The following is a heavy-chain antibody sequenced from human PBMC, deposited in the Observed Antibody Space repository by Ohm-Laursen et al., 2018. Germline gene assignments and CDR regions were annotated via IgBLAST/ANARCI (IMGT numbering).Heavy chain of an antibody. Sequence: SLRLSCSASGFTFNNYWMNWVRQAPGKGLEWVSSISFSGSHIYYADSVKGRFTISRDNAKTTLYLQMNSLRAEDTAVYYCARDAPNYKTISGVVTALGMDVWGQGTTVTVSS. CDR1: GFTFNNYW. CDR3: ARDAPNYKTISGVVTALGMDV. D-gene: IGHD3-3*01. J-gene: IGHJ6*02. V-gene: IGHV3-21*01. CDR2: ISFSGSHI.